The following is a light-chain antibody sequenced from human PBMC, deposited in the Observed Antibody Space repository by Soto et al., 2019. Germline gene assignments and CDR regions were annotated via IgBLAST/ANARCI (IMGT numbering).Light chain of an antibody. Sequence: TQLTQSPSSLSASVGDRVTITCRASQSISSYLAWFQQKPGKAPNLLIYGASTLQSGVPPRFSGSGSETDFTLTISSLQPEDFATYYCQQLNTYPLTFGGGTKVEIK. V-gene: IGKV1-9*01. CDR2: GAS. CDR3: QQLNTYPLT. J-gene: IGKJ4*01. CDR1: QSISSY.